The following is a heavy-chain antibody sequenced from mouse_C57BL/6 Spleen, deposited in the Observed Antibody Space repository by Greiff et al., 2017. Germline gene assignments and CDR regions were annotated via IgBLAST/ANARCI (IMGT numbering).Heavy chain of an antibody. J-gene: IGHJ2*01. Sequence: QVQLQQPGAELVKPGASVKLSCKASGYTFTSYWMQWVKQRPGQGLEWIGEIDPSDSYTNYNQKFKGKATLTVDTSSSTAYMQLSSLTSEDSAVYYCARAENGGSSYWGQGTTLTVSS. V-gene: IGHV1-50*01. CDR3: ARAENGGSSY. D-gene: IGHD1-1*02. CDR2: IDPSDSYT. CDR1: GYTFTSYW.